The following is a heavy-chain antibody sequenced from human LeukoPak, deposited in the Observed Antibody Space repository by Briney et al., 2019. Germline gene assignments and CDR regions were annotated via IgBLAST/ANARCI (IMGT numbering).Heavy chain of an antibody. D-gene: IGHD6-13*01. V-gene: IGHV3-30*02. J-gene: IGHJ4*02. CDR2: IRYDGSNK. Sequence: SGGSLRLSCATSGFTFSRYGIHWVRQAPGKGLEWVAFIRYDGSNKYYADSVKGRFTISRDNSKNTLYLQMNSLTAEDTAVYYCARHPDSYSSSWYYWGQGTLVTVSS. CDR1: GFTFSRYG. CDR3: ARHPDSYSSSWYY.